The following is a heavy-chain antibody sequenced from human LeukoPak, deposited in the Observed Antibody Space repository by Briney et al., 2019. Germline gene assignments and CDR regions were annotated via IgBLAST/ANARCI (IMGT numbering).Heavy chain of an antibody. Sequence: SETLSLTCTVSGGSISSSGYYWGWIRQPPGKGLEWIGAIYFSGSTYYNPSLKSRVTISLDTSKNQFSLKLTSVTAADTAVYYCARGRPYYYYGMDVWGQGTTVTVSS. CDR2: IYFSGST. CDR1: GGSISSSGYY. CDR3: ARGRPYYYYGMDV. V-gene: IGHV4-39*07. J-gene: IGHJ6*02.